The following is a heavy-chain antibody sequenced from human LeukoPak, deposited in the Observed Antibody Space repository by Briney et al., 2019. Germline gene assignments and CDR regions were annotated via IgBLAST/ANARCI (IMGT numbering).Heavy chain of an antibody. CDR2: INPNSGDT. V-gene: IGHV1-2*02. CDR1: GYTFTDYY. J-gene: IGHJ4*02. Sequence: ASVTVSCMASGYTFTDYYMHWVRLAPGQGLGWMGWINPNSGDTNYAEKFQGRVTMTRDTSISTAYMEVSSLRSDDTAVYYCAREDSSSWAIDFWGQGTLVTVSS. D-gene: IGHD6-6*01. CDR3: AREDSSSWAIDF.